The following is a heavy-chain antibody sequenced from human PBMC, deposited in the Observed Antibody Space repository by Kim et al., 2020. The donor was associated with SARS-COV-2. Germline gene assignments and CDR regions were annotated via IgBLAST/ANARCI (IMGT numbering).Heavy chain of an antibody. V-gene: IGHV4-39*02. J-gene: IGHJ4*02. CDR2: MSYVGPT. Sequence: MSYVGPTDYNPSLKSRLFMSVDTSKNHFSLKVSSMIAADTAVYYCAANWDYWGPGTLVTVSS. CDR3: AANWDY.